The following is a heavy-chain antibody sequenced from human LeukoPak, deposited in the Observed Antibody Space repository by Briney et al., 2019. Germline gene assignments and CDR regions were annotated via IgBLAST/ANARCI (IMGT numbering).Heavy chain of an antibody. V-gene: IGHV1-46*01. CDR2: INPSGGST. D-gene: IGHD5-24*01. Sequence: ASVTVSCTASGYTLTTYYIHWVRQAPGQGLEWMGIINPSGGSTSYAQKFQGRVTMTRDTSTSTVYMELSSLRSEDTAVYYCARGGPGVDGYNYAFDIWGQGTRVTVSS. J-gene: IGHJ3*02. CDR1: GYTLTTYY. CDR3: ARGGPGVDGYNYAFDI.